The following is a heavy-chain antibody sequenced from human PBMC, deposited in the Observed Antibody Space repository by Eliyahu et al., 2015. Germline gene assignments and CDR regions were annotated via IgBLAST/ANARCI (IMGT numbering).Heavy chain of an antibody. J-gene: IGHJ5*02. Sequence: GWIGSVYHSGKSYDNPSLRSRVTFSVDKSRNQFSLKLMSVTAADTAVYYCARDSAAPASLRLGWFHPWGQGTVVTVSS. D-gene: IGHD2-15*01. CDR3: ARDSAAPASLRLGWFHP. CDR2: VYHSGKS. V-gene: IGHV4-38-2*02.